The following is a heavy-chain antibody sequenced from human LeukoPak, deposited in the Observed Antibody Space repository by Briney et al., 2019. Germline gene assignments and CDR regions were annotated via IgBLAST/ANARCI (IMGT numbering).Heavy chain of an antibody. CDR2: ISYDGSNK. Sequence: GGSLGLSCAASGFTFSSYAMHWVRQAPGKGLEWVAVISYDGSNKYYADSVKGRFTISRDNSKNTLYLQMNSLRAEDTAVYYCARDDGYNLAPFDYWGQGTLVTVSS. CDR1: GFTFSSYA. V-gene: IGHV3-30-3*01. J-gene: IGHJ4*02. CDR3: ARDDGYNLAPFDY. D-gene: IGHD1-1*01.